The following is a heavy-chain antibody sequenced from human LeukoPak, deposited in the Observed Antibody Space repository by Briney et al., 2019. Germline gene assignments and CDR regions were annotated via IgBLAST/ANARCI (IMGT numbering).Heavy chain of an antibody. CDR2: IKQDGSEI. V-gene: IGHV3-7*05. CDR3: ARDRNGFWSDF. CDR1: GFMFSGDW. Sequence: GGSLRLSCAASGFMFSGDWMSWVRQAAGKGLEWEANIKQDGSEIYYVDSVKGRFTISRDNAKNSLYLQMNSLRAEDTAVYYCARDRNGFWSDFWGQGTLVTVSS. J-gene: IGHJ4*02. D-gene: IGHD3-3*01.